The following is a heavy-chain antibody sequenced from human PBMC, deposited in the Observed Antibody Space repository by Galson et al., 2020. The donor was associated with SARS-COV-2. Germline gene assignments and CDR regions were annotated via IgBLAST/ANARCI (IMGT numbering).Heavy chain of an antibody. J-gene: IGHJ4*02. CDR2: INRDKQT. V-gene: IGHV4-34*01. Sequence: PSETLSLTCAVYGESFNDYYWSWIRQSPGKGLEWIGEINRDKQTNYNPSLKSRVTISADRSRNQFSLKVTSVAAADTAVYYCARAKKDYFDRIEIYYFDYWGPGTQLTVSS. CDR1: GESFNDYY. D-gene: IGHD3-22*01. CDR3: ARAKKDYFDRIEIYYFDY.